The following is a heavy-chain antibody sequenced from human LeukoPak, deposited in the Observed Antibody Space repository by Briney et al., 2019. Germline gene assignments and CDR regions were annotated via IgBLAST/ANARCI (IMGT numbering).Heavy chain of an antibody. Sequence: ASVKVSCEASGYTFTNYDISWVRQAPGQGLEWMGWISAYNGNINYAQNFQGRVTMTTDTSTSTAYMELRSLRSDDTAVYYCARGRYCSSTSCSPSFYFDFWGQGTLVTVSS. D-gene: IGHD2-2*01. CDR3: ARGRYCSSTSCSPSFYFDF. CDR2: ISAYNGNI. CDR1: GYTFTNYD. V-gene: IGHV1-18*01. J-gene: IGHJ4*02.